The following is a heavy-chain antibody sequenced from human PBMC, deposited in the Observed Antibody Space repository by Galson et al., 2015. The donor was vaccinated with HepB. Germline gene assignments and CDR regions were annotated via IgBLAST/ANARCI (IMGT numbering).Heavy chain of an antibody. D-gene: IGHD3-10*01. CDR1: GFTFSSYA. J-gene: IGHJ4*02. CDR3: AKDGKGDIWFGEFPPCFFDY. CDR2: ISGSGGST. V-gene: IGHV3-23*01. Sequence: SLRLSCAASGFTFSSYAMSWVRQAPGKGLEWVSAISGSGGSTYYADSVKGRFTISRDNSKNTLYLQMNSLRAEDTAVYYCAKDGKGDIWFGEFPPCFFDYWGQGTLVTVSS.